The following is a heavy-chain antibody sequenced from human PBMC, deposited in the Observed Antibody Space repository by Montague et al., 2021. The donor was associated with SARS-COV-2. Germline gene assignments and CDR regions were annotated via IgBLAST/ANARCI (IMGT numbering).Heavy chain of an antibody. Sequence: SETLSLTCTVPGGSITSHSWSWIRQPPGQVLEYIGYIYYSGSTNYNPSLKSRVTMPVDTSKNQFSLKLSSVTAADTAVYYCARGDGHYYGSGTYPYYWGQGTLVTVSS. CDR3: ARGDGHYYGSGTYPYY. V-gene: IGHV4-59*11. CDR1: GGSITSHS. D-gene: IGHD3-10*01. CDR2: IYYSGST. J-gene: IGHJ4*02.